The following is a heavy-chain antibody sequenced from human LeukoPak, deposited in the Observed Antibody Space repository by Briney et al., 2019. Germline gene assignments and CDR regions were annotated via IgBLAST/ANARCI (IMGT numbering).Heavy chain of an antibody. V-gene: IGHV3-74*01. J-gene: IGHJ5*02. CDR1: GFTFSSYA. D-gene: IGHD3-22*01. Sequence: GRSLRLSCAASGFTFSSYAMHWVRQAPGKGLVWVSRINSDGINTSYADSVKGRFTISRDNAKNTLNLQMNSLRAEDTAVYYCARDLGQYYDTSDNWFDPWGQGTLVTVSS. CDR2: INSDGINT. CDR3: ARDLGQYYDTSDNWFDP.